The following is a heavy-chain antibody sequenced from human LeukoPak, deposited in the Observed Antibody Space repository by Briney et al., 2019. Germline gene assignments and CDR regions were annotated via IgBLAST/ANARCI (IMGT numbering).Heavy chain of an antibody. CDR1: GFTFSDYY. V-gene: IGHV3-11*01. Sequence: GGSLRLSCAASGFTFSDYYMSWIRQAPGKGLEWVSYISSSGSTIYYADSVKGRFTISRDNAKNSLYLQMNSLRAKDTALYYCAKESKPGVGYGMDVWGQGTTVTVSS. J-gene: IGHJ6*02. CDR2: ISSSGSTI. D-gene: IGHD7-27*01. CDR3: AKESKPGVGYGMDV.